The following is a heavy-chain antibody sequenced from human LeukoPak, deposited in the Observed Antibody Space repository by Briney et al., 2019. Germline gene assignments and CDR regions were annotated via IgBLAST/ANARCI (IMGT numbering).Heavy chain of an antibody. V-gene: IGHV3-23*01. J-gene: IGHJ4*02. CDR1: GFTFSNYA. Sequence: PGGSLRLSCAGSGFTFSNYAMSWVRQAPGKGLEWVSAISAIDSSTYYADSVKGRFTISRDSSKNTLYLQVNSLRAEDTAVYYCARVPGARSGYWGQGTLVTVSS. CDR2: ISAIDSST. CDR3: ARVPGARSGY. D-gene: IGHD2-15*01.